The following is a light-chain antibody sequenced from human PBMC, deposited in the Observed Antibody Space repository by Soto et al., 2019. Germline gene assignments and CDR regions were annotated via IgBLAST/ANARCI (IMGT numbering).Light chain of an antibody. J-gene: IGLJ2*01. Sequence: QSALTQPPSASGSPGQSVTISCTGTSSDVGGYNYVSWYQLHPGKAPKLMIYEVSKRPSGVPDRFSGSKSGNTASLTVSGLQPEDEADYYCTSYAVSNNSVVLGGGTKLTVL. CDR1: SSDVGGYNY. CDR3: TSYAVSNNSVV. CDR2: EVS. V-gene: IGLV2-8*01.